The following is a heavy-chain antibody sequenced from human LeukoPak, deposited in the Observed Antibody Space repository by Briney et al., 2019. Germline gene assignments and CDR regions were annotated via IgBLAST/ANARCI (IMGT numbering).Heavy chain of an antibody. CDR3: ANSLWFGELYFDY. D-gene: IGHD3-10*01. Sequence: GGSLRLSCAASGFTFSSYEMNWVRQAPGKGLKWVSYISSSGSTIYYADSVKGRFTISRDNAKNSLYLQMNSLRAEDTAVYYCANSLWFGELYFDYWGQGTLVTVSS. V-gene: IGHV3-48*03. CDR1: GFTFSSYE. CDR2: ISSSGSTI. J-gene: IGHJ4*02.